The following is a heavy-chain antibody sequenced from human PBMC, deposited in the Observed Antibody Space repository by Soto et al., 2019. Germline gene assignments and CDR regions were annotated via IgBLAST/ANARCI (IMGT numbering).Heavy chain of an antibody. CDR2: ISHTGLT. V-gene: IGHV4-30-4*01. CDR1: GGSINSGDYY. CDR3: ARAEGITGSTWFDP. J-gene: IGHJ5*02. Sequence: ASETLSLTCTVSGGSINSGDYYWSWIRQSPGKGLEWIAYISHTGLTDFNPSLKSRLSISEDTSKNQIYLKLNSVTAADTAVYYCARAEGITGSTWFDPWGHGVLVTVS. D-gene: IGHD1-7*01.